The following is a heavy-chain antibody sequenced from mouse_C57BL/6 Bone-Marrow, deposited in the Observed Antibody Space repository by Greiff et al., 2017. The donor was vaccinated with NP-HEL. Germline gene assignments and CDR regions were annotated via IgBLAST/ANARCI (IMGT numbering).Heavy chain of an antibody. CDR3: ASEDRQGAMDY. CDR2: IWGVGST. J-gene: IGHJ4*01. Sequence: QVQLQESGPGLVAPSQSLSIPCTVSGFSLTSYGVDWVRQSPGKGLEWLGVIWGVGSTNYNSALKSRLSISKDNSKSQVFLKMNSLQTDDTAMYYCASEDRQGAMDYWGQGTSVTVSS. CDR1: GFSLTSYG. V-gene: IGHV2-6*01.